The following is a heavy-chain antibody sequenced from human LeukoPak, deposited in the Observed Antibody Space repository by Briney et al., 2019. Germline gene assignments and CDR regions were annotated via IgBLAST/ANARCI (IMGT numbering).Heavy chain of an antibody. CDR3: AKDILSCYDSSCYHNYYYYGMDV. V-gene: IGHV3-9*01. CDR1: GFTFDDYA. D-gene: IGHD3-22*01. Sequence: GGSLRLSCAASGFTFDDYAMHWVRHAPGKGLEWVSGISWNSGRIVYADSVKGRFTISRDNAKNSLYLQMNSLRAEDTALYYCAKDILSCYDSSCYHNYYYYGMDVWGQGTTVTVSS. J-gene: IGHJ6*02. CDR2: ISWNSGRI.